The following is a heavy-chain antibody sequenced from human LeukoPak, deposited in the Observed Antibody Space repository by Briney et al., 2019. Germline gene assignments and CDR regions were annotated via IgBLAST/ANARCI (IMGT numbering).Heavy chain of an antibody. Sequence: SETLSLTCTVSGSSISSYYWSWIRQPPGKGLEWIGYIYYSGSTNYNPSLKSRVTISVDTSKNQFSLKLSSVTAADTAVYYCARSRYIVVVPAAMLGPSRNWFDPWGQGTLVTVSS. J-gene: IGHJ5*02. V-gene: IGHV4-59*01. D-gene: IGHD2-2*01. CDR2: IYYSGST. CDR3: ARSRYIVVVPAAMLGPSRNWFDP. CDR1: GSSISSYY.